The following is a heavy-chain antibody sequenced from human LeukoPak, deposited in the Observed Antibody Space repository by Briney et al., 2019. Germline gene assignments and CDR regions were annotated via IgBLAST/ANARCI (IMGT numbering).Heavy chain of an antibody. Sequence: GGSLRLSCAASGFSFSTYAMTWVRQAPGKGLEWVSVIYSGGSTYYADSVKGRFTISRDNSKNTLYLQMNSLRAEDTAVYYCAKVDYWGQGTLVTVSS. J-gene: IGHJ4*02. CDR1: GFSFSTYA. CDR3: AKVDY. CDR2: IYSGGST. V-gene: IGHV3-23*03.